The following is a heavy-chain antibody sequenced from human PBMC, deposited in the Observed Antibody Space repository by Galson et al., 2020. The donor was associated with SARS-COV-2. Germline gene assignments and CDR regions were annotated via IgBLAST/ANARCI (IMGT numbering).Heavy chain of an antibody. CDR2: ISYDGSNK. CDR3: ARGNSGSYWGYFDY. Sequence: GGSLRLSCAASGFTFGTFAMHWVRQAPGKGLEWVAVISYDGSNKYYADFVKGRFTISRDNSKNTLYLQMNSLRADDTVVYYCARGNSGSYWGYFDYWGQGTLVTVSS. V-gene: IGHV3-30-3*01. D-gene: IGHD1-26*01. J-gene: IGHJ4*02. CDR1: GFTFGTFA.